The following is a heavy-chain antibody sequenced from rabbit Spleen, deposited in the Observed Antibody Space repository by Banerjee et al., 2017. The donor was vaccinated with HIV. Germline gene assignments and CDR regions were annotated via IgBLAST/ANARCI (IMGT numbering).Heavy chain of an antibody. CDR1: GFDFSDYG. CDR2: IEPIFGNT. CDR3: VRDQAGYAGYGPWCFNL. D-gene: IGHD7-1*01. J-gene: IGHJ4*01. Sequence: QEQLVESGGGLDQPGGSLKLSCKASGFDFSDYGVSWVRQAPGKGLEWIGYIEPIFGNTYYANWVNGRFTISSHNAQNTLYLQLSSLTAADTATYFCVRDQAGYAGYGPWCFNLWGPGTLVTVS. V-gene: IGHV1S47*01.